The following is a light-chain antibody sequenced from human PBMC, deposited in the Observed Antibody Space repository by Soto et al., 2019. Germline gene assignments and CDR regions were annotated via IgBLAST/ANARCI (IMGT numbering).Light chain of an antibody. CDR3: QQRNNWPPVT. Sequence: EIVLTQSPGTLSSSPGERATLSCRASESVSSYLAWYQQKPGQAPRLLIYDASNRATGIPDRFSGSGSGTDFTLTISNLEPEDFAVYYCQQRNNWPPVTFGQGTRLEIK. CDR2: DAS. J-gene: IGKJ5*01. V-gene: IGKV3-11*01. CDR1: ESVSSY.